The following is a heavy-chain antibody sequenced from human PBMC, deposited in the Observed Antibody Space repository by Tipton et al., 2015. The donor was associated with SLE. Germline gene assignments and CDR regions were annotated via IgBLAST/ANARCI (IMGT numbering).Heavy chain of an antibody. CDR2: INHSGST. CDR3: ARGPGTEGY. D-gene: IGHD7-27*01. J-gene: IGHJ4*02. CDR1: GGSFSGYY. V-gene: IGHV4-34*01. Sequence: AGLVKPSETLSLTCAVYGGSFSGYYWSWIRQPPGKGLEWIGEINHSGSTNYNPSLKSRVTISVDTSKNQFSLKLSSVTAADTAVYYCARGPGTEGYWGQGTLVTVSS.